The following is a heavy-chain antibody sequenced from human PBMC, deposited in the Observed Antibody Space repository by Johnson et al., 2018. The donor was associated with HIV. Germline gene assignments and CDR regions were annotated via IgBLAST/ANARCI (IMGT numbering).Heavy chain of an antibody. CDR1: GFTVSSYY. D-gene: IGHD1-1*01. J-gene: IGHJ3*02. V-gene: IGHV3-23*04. CDR2: ICCGGGST. CDR3: AKGPRYDAFDI. Sequence: VLLVESGGGLVQPGGSLRLSCAASGFTVSSYYMSWVRQAPGKGLEWVSVICCGGGSTYYAYSVKGRFTISRDNSKNTLYLQMISLRAEDTAVYYCAKGPRYDAFDIWGQGTMVTVSS.